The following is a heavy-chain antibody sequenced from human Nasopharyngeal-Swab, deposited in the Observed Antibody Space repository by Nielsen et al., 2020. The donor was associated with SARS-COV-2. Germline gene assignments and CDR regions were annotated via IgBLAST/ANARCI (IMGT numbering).Heavy chain of an antibody. CDR3: ARGPPDYYDVSGYYA. D-gene: IGHD3-22*01. V-gene: IGHV4-39*07. J-gene: IGHJ5*02. CDR1: GASITSNSYF. CDR2: RYYSGSV. Sequence: SETLSLTCTVSGASITSNSYFWAWIRQSPGQGLEWIGNRYYSGSVYYNPSLKSRVTISLDTSKNQLSLHLTSVTAADTATYFCARGPPDYYDVSGYYAWGQGILVTVSS.